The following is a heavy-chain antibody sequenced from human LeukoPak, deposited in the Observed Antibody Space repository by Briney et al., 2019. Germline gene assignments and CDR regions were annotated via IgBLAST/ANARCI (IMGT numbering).Heavy chain of an antibody. CDR1: GSSFSSHG. J-gene: IGHJ4*02. CDR2: IRYDGSNK. Sequence: PGGSLRLSCAASGSSFSSHGMHWVRQAPGKGLEWVAFIRYDGSNKYYADSVKGRFTISRDNSKNTLYLQMNSLRAEDTAVYYCAKVLLWFGEPDYWGQGTLVTVSS. CDR3: AKVLLWFGEPDY. V-gene: IGHV3-30*02. D-gene: IGHD3-10*01.